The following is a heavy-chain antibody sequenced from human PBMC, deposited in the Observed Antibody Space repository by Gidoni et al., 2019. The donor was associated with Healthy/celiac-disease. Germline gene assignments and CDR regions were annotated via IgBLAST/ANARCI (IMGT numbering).Heavy chain of an antibody. D-gene: IGHD3-10*01. V-gene: IGHV3-30-3*01. CDR1: GFTFSRYA. J-gene: IGHJ4*02. CDR2: ISYDGSNK. Sequence: VQLVESGGGGGQPGRSLRLSCAASGFTFSRYAMHWVRQAPGKGLEWVAVISYDGSNKYYADSVKGRFTISRDNSKNTLYLQMNSLRAEDTAVYYCARDVWVRGVRTAPDYWGQGTLVTVSS. CDR3: ARDVWVRGVRTAPDY.